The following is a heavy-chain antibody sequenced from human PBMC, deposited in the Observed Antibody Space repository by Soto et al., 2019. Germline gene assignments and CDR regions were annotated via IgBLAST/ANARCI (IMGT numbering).Heavy chain of an antibody. CDR2: MNPNSGNT. V-gene: IGHV1-8*01. Sequence: QVQLVQSGAEVKKPGASVKVSCKASGYTFTSYDINWVRQATGQGLEWMGWMNPNSGNTGYAQKFQGRGTMTRNISISTAYMELSSLRSEDTAVYYCAGAAAAGNWFDPWGQGTLVTVSS. D-gene: IGHD6-13*01. CDR3: AGAAAAGNWFDP. J-gene: IGHJ5*02. CDR1: GYTFTSYD.